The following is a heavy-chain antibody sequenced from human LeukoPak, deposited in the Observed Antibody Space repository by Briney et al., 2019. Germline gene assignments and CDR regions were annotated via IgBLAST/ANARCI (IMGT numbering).Heavy chain of an antibody. V-gene: IGHV1-69*04. CDR3: ARPPYGSGSHVD. J-gene: IGHJ4*02. Sequence: ASVKVSCKASGGTFSSYAISWVRQAPGQGLEWMGRIIPILGIANYAQKFQGRVTITADKSTSTAYMELSSLRSEDTAVYYCARPPYGSGSHVDWGQGTLVTVSS. CDR1: GGTFSSYA. D-gene: IGHD3-10*01. CDR2: IIPILGIA.